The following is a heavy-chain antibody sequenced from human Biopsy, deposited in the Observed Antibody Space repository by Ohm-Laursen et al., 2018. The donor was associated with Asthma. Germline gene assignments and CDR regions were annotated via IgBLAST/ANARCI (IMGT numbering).Heavy chain of an antibody. V-gene: IGHV3-53*01. CDR2: IYSGGTP. Sequence: SLRLSCTASGFAVSRDNMFWVRQAPGKGLEWVSAIYSGGTPQSAASARGRFTNSRDYSNNKLYLQMHSLRAEDTAVYYCARGDSSNWSHYYFDYWGQGTLVTVSS. D-gene: IGHD3-22*01. J-gene: IGHJ4*02. CDR1: GFAVSRDN. CDR3: ARGDSSNWSHYYFDY.